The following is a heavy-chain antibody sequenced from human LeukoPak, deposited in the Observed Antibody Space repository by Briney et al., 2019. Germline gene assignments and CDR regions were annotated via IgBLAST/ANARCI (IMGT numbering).Heavy chain of an antibody. CDR3: ATLSST. V-gene: IGHV3-48*03. J-gene: IGHJ5*02. D-gene: IGHD2-2*01. CDR2: ISSSGTGI. CDR1: GFTFSSYK. Sequence: PGGSLRLSCAASGFTFSSYKMNWVRQAPGKGLEWVAYISSSGTGIYYADSVKGRFTISRDNAKNSLYLQMNSLRAEDTAVYYCATLSSTWGQGTLVTVSS.